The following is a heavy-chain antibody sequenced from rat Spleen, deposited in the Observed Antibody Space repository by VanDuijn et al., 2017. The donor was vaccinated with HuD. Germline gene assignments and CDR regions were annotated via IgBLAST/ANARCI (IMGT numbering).Heavy chain of an antibody. CDR1: GFTFSNYG. J-gene: IGHJ3*01. D-gene: IGHD1-4*01. CDR3: ATAGTRISRFAY. CDR2: ISPSGAIT. Sequence: EVQLVESGGGLVQPGRSLKLSCAVSGFTFSNYGMHWIRQAPTKGLAWVASISPSGAITDYRASVKGRFAISRDIAKSALYLQMDSLGSEDTATYYCATAGTRISRFAYWGQGTLVTVSS. V-gene: IGHV5-19*01.